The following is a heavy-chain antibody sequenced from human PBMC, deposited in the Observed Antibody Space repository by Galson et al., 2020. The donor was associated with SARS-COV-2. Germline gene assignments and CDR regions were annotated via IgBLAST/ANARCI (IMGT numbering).Heavy chain of an antibody. D-gene: IGHD1-1*01. CDR2: INPNSGGT. V-gene: IGHV1-2*04. J-gene: IGHJ3*02. CDR1: GYTFTGYY. CDR3: ARDNDHDALVI. Sequence: ASVKVSCKASGYTFTGYYMHWVRQAPGQGLEWMGWINPNSGGTTYAQKFQDWVTMTRDTSISTAYMELSRLRSDDTAVYYCARDNDHDALVIWGYGTMVPGCS.